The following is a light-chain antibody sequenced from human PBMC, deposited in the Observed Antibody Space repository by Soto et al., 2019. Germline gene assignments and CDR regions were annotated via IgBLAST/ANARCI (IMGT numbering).Light chain of an antibody. V-gene: IGKV3-15*01. Sequence: EIVMTQSPATLSVSPGERATLSCRASQSVSSNLAWYQQKPGQAPRLLIYGASTRATGIPARFSGSGSGTEFTLTISSLQSEDFAVYYCQHSWTFGQGTKVDI. J-gene: IGKJ1*01. CDR2: GAS. CDR1: QSVSSN. CDR3: QHSWT.